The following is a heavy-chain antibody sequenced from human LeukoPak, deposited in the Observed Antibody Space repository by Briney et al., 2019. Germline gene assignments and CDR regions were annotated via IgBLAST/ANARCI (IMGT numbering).Heavy chain of an antibody. J-gene: IGHJ4*02. CDR1: GGSFSGYY. CDR3: ARDGDSSGWTRSDY. V-gene: IGHV4-34*01. Sequence: PSETLSLTCAVYGGSFSGYYWSWIRQPPGKGLEWIGSIYYSGSTYYNPSLKSRVAISADRSKNQFSLKLSSVTAADTAVYYCARDGDSSGWTRSDYWGQGTLVTVSS. CDR2: IYYSGST. D-gene: IGHD6-19*01.